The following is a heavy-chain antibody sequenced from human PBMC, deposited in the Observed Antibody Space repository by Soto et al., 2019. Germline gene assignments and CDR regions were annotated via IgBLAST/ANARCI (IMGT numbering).Heavy chain of an antibody. Sequence: QVQLQESGPGLVRPSETLSLTCTVSGGSMSSYRWSWIRQPAGKGLEWIGRLNTYGNTHYNPSLKSRVTVSVDTSRNQCFLTLRSVTAADSAVYHCGRESGETWDYEASWGHGTPVTVSS. J-gene: IGHJ5*01. CDR2: LNTYGNT. V-gene: IGHV4-4*07. CDR1: GGSMSSYR. D-gene: IGHD1-7*01. CDR3: GRESGETWDYEAS.